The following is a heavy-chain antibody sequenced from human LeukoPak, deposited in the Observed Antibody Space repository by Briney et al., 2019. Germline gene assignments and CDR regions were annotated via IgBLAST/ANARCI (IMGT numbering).Heavy chain of an antibody. V-gene: IGHV3-74*01. D-gene: IGHD6-19*01. Sequence: GGSLSLSCAPSGLTFRNYWMHCVRHATERGLVCVSRIQSDGSSTTYADYVKGRFTISRDNAKNTPYLQMNILRAEDTAKYDCARGGIAVTGTLRYDYWGQGNLVTVSS. CDR1: GLTFRNYW. CDR2: IQSDGSST. CDR3: ARGGIAVTGTLRYDY. J-gene: IGHJ4*02.